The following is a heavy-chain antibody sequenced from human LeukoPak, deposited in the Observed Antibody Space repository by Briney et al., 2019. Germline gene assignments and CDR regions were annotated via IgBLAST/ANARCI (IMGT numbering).Heavy chain of an antibody. CDR3: ARYGDYEAGWFDP. D-gene: IGHD4-17*01. Sequence: SETLSLTCTVSGGSISSYYWSWIRQPPGRGLEWIGYIFYTGSASYNPSLKSQVTISVDTSKNQFSLKLSSVTAADTAFYYCARYGDYEAGWFDPWGRGTLVTVSS. CDR1: GGSISSYY. J-gene: IGHJ5*02. CDR2: IFYTGSA. V-gene: IGHV4-59*01.